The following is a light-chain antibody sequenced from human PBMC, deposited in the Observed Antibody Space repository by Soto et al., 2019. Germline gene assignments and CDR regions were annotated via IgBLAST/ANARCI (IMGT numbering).Light chain of an antibody. CDR1: QSISSW. V-gene: IGKV1-5*03. Sequence: DSQMTQYPSTLSASVGDRVTITCRATQSISSWLAWYQQKPGKAPKLLISKASTLQSGVAPRFSGSGYGTEVTLTISSLQPDDVATEYCQRYERYPMTFGGGTKVEIK. CDR2: KAS. CDR3: QRYERYPMT. J-gene: IGKJ4*01.